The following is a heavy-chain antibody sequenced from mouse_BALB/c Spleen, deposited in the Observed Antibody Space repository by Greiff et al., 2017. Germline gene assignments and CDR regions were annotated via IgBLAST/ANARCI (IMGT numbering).Heavy chain of an antibody. V-gene: IGHV1-9*01. CDR1: GYTFSSYW. CDR3: AMVYYGNYENAMDY. CDR2: ILPGSGST. D-gene: IGHD2-1*01. J-gene: IGHJ4*01. Sequence: QVQLQQSGAELMKPGASVKISCKATGYTFSSYWIEWVKQRPGHGLEWIGEILPGSGSTNYNEKFKGKATFTADTSSNTAYMQLSSLTSEDSAVYYCAMVYYGNYENAMDYWGQGTSVTVSS.